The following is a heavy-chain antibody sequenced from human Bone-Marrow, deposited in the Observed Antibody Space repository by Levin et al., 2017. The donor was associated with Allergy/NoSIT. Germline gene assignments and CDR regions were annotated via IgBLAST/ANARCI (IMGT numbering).Heavy chain of an antibody. V-gene: IGHV3-72*01. D-gene: IGHD3-9*01. CDR3: ARARVEFDWLYYYYYGMDV. Sequence: LTCAAPGFPFSDHYMDWVRQAPGKGLEWVGRTRNKANSYTTEYAASVKGRFTISRDDSKNSLYLQMNSLKTEDTAVYYCARARVEFDWLYYYYYGMDVWGQGTTVTVSS. CDR1: GFPFSDHY. CDR2: TRNKANSYTT. J-gene: IGHJ6*02.